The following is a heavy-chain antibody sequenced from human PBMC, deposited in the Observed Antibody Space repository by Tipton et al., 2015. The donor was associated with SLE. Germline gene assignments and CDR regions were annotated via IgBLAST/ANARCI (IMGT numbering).Heavy chain of an antibody. CDR1: GGAISTFY. D-gene: IGHD6-19*01. V-gene: IGHV4-4*07. Sequence: TLSLTCTVSGGAISTFYWSWIRQSAGKGLEWIGRIYSSGRTNYNPSLKSRVTMSVDTSRKQFSLKLTPVTAADTAAYYCARRGWVDAFDIWGQGTMVIVSS. CDR3: ARRGWVDAFDI. J-gene: IGHJ3*02. CDR2: IYSSGRT.